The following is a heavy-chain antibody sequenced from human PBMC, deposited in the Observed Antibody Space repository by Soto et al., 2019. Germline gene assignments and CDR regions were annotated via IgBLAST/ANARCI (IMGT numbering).Heavy chain of an antibody. D-gene: IGHD3-3*01. V-gene: IGHV3-53*01. CDR3: TRERFLEWLVGVRFWAFDN. Sequence: AGGSLRLSCAASGFTVSSNYMNWVRQAPGKGLEWVSVIYSDDRTYYADSVKGRFTNSRDNSKNTVYLQLNSLRAEDTAVYYCTRERFLEWLVGVRFWAFDNWGQGTMVTVSS. CDR2: IYSDDRT. J-gene: IGHJ3*02. CDR1: GFTVSSNY.